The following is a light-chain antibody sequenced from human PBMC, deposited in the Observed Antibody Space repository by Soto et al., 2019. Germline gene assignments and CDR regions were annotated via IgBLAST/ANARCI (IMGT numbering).Light chain of an antibody. J-gene: IGLJ7*01. CDR3: AAWDDSLDAAV. V-gene: IGLV1-44*01. Sequence: QSVLTQPPSASGTPVQRVTISCSGSSSNLGTNTVNWYQHLPGTAPKLLIYSDNQRPSGVPDRFSASKSDTSASLAISGLQAEDEADYYCAAWDDSLDAAVFGGGTQLTVL. CDR1: SSNLGTNT. CDR2: SDN.